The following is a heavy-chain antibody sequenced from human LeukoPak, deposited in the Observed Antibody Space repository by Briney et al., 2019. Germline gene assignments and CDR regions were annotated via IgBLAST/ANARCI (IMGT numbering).Heavy chain of an antibody. CDR1: GFTFSSYG. CDR2: IRYDGSNK. Sequence: GGSLRLSCAASGFTFSSYGMHWVRQAPGKGLEWVAFIRYDGSNKYYADSVKGRFTISRDNSKNTLYLQMNSLRAEDTAVYYCAKDNRYSNSWYPPWDYWGQGTLVTVSS. V-gene: IGHV3-30*02. D-gene: IGHD6-13*01. CDR3: AKDNRYSNSWYPPWDY. J-gene: IGHJ4*02.